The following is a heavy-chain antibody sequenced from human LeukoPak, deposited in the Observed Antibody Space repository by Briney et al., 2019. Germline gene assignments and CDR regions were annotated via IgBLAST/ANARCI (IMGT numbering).Heavy chain of an antibody. V-gene: IGHV3-64*01. D-gene: IGHD4-17*01. CDR1: GFIFSSYA. CDR3: ARVGDLDAFDI. Sequence: GGSLRLSCAASGFIFSSYAMHWVRQAPGKGLEYVSAISSDGGSPYYANSVKGRFIISRDNSKNTLYLQMGSLRPEDMAVYYCARVGDLDAFDIWGQGTMVTVSS. J-gene: IGHJ3*02. CDR2: ISSDGGSP.